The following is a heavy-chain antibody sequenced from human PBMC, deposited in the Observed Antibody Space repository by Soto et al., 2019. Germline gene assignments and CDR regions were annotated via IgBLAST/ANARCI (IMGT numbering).Heavy chain of an antibody. CDR3: AREARYPADYYYGMDV. CDR1: GYTFTGYY. D-gene: IGHD2-2*02. J-gene: IGHJ6*02. V-gene: IGHV1-2*02. Sequence: GASVNVSCKSSGYTFTGYYIHWVRQAPGQGLEWMGWINPNSGGTNYAQKFQGRVTMTRDTSISTAYMELSRLRSDDTAVYYCAREARYPADYYYGMDVWGQGTTVTVSS. CDR2: INPNSGGT.